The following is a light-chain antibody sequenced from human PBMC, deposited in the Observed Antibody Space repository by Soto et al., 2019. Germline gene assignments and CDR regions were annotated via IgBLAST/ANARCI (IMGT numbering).Light chain of an antibody. CDR2: ATS. CDR3: QESYSTPAVS. CDR1: QSISSY. Sequence: DIQMTQSPSSLSASVGYRVTITCRASQSISSYLNWYQQKPGKAPKLLIYATSTLQSGVPARFSGSGSGTEFTLTISTLQAEDFATYFCQESYSTPAVSFGGGTKVDIK. J-gene: IGKJ4*01. V-gene: IGKV1-39*01.